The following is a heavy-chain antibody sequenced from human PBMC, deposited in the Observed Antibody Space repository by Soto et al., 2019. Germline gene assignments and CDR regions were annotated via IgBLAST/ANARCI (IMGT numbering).Heavy chain of an antibody. J-gene: IGHJ4*02. CDR2: IFPSDSET. V-gene: IGHV5-51*01. CDR3: ARDGGDGYNYPGY. D-gene: IGHD5-12*01. CDR1: VYSFTTYW. Sequence: PGESLKISCKGSVYSFTTYWIAWVRQMPGKGLEWMGIIFPSDSETRYSPSFQGQVTISVDTSKNQFSLKLSSVTAADTAVYYCARDGGDGYNYPGYWGQGTLVTVSS.